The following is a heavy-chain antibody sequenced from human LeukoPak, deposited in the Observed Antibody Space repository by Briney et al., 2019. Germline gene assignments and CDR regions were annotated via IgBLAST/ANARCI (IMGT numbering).Heavy chain of an antibody. CDR1: GYNLNTYH. CDR2: ITSTGTTT. CDR3: ATEYVRTHYFDW. Sequence: ASVRVSCKASGYNLNTYHMHWVRQAPGQGLEWMGIITSTGTTTICAQKFQGRVTMTRDTSTSTVYMDLSSLRSDDTAVYYCATEYVRTHYFDWWGQGTLVAVSS. V-gene: IGHV1-46*02. J-gene: IGHJ4*02. D-gene: IGHD3-16*01.